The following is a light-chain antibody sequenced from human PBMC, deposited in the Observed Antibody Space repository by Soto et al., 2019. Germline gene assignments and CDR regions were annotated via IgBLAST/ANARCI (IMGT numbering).Light chain of an antibody. Sequence: EIVMTQSPATLSVSPGERATLSCRASQSVSSNLAWYQQKPGQAPRLLIYGASTRATGIPARFSGSGSGTEFPLTISSLQSEDFAVYYCQQYNNCPYTFGQGTKLEIK. CDR1: QSVSSN. J-gene: IGKJ2*01. V-gene: IGKV3-15*01. CDR3: QQYNNCPYT. CDR2: GAS.